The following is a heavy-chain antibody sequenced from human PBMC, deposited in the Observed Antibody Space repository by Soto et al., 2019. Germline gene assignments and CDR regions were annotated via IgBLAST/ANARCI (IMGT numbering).Heavy chain of an antibody. J-gene: IGHJ4*02. V-gene: IGHV3-21*06. CDR1: GFTFSSST. Sequence: GGSLRLSCTGSGFTFSSSTMTWVRQGPGKGLEWVSSISSSSSYIYFADSLKGRFTISRDNAKNSLYLQMNSLRAEDTAVYYCARDIGEMSAVWGQGTQVTVSS. D-gene: IGHD3-10*01. CDR2: ISSSSSYI. CDR3: ARDIGEMSAV.